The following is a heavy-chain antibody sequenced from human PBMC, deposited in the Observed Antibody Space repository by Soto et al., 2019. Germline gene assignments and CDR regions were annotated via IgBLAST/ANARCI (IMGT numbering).Heavy chain of an antibody. D-gene: IGHD2-15*01. V-gene: IGHV4-34*01. CDR1: GGSFSGYY. CDR3: ARGISLIVEVHRDAPDKYYFDS. Sequence: LSLTCAVYGGSFSGYYWSWIRQSPGKGLEWIGEINHSGSSISNPSLKSRVTISVDTSKNQFSLKLGSVTAADTAAYYCARGISLIVEVHRDAPDKYYFDSWSQGTLVTVSS. CDR2: INHSGSS. J-gene: IGHJ4*02.